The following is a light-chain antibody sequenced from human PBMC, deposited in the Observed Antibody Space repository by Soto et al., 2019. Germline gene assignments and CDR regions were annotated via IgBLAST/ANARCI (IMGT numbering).Light chain of an antibody. V-gene: IGKV3-11*01. Sequence: VMSQSPATLSVSQGERATLSCRASQSVSSNLAWYQQKPGQAPSLLIYDASNRATGIPARFSGTGSGTDFTLTISSLEPEDFAVYYCQQRSNWPLTFGGGTKVDNK. CDR2: DAS. J-gene: IGKJ4*01. CDR1: QSVSSN. CDR3: QQRSNWPLT.